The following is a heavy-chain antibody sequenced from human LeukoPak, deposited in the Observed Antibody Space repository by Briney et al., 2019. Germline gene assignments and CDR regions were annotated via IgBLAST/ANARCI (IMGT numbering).Heavy chain of an antibody. D-gene: IGHD6-19*01. V-gene: IGHV4-34*01. CDR3: ARSSVAVNSYYFDY. Sequence: PSETLSLTCAVYGGSFSGYYWSWLRQPPGKGLEWIGEINHSGSTNYNPSLKSRVTISVDTSKNQFSLKLSSVTAADTAVYYCARSSVAVNSYYFDYWGQGTLVTVSS. J-gene: IGHJ4*02. CDR2: INHSGST. CDR1: GGSFSGYY.